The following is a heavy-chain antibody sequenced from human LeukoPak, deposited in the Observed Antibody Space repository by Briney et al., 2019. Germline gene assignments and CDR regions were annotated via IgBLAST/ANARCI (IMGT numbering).Heavy chain of an antibody. CDR1: GGSISSYY. D-gene: IGHD3-10*01. J-gene: IGHJ4*02. V-gene: IGHV4-59*01. CDR3: ARADGSGSYDY. CDR2: IYYSGST. Sequence: SETLSLTCTVSGGSISSYYWSWIRQPPGKGLEWIGYIYYSGSTNYNPSLKSRVTISVDTSKNQFPLKLSSVTAADTAVYYCARADGSGSYDYWGQGTLVTVSS.